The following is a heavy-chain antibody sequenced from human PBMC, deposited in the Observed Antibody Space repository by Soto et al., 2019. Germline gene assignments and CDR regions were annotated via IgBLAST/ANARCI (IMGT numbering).Heavy chain of an antibody. Sequence: QVQLVESGGGVVQPGRSLRLSCAASGFTFSSYAMHWVRQAPGKGLEWVAVISYDGSNKYYADSVKGRFTISRDNSKNTLYLQMNSLRAEDMAVYYCARDYGDYYYYGMDVWGQGTTVTVSS. CDR3: ARDYGDYYYYGMDV. J-gene: IGHJ6*02. CDR1: GFTFSSYA. V-gene: IGHV3-30-3*01. D-gene: IGHD4-17*01. CDR2: ISYDGSNK.